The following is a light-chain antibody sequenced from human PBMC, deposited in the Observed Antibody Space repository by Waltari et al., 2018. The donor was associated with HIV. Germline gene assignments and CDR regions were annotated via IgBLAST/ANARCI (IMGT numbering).Light chain of an antibody. J-gene: IGLJ3*02. CDR3: ASWDDSLSGWV. CDR1: SSNIGGNY. CDR2: RNN. V-gene: IGLV1-47*01. Sequence: QSVLTQPPSASGTPGQTVTISCSGTSSNIGGNYVYWYQRLPGTAPKLLIYRNNQRPSGVPDRFSGSKSGTSASLAISGLRSEDEADYYCASWDDSLSGWVFGGGTKVTVL.